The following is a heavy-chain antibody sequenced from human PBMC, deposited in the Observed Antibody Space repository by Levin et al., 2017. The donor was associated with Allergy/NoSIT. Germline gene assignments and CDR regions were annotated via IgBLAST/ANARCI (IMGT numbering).Heavy chain of an antibody. V-gene: IGHV3-11*01. D-gene: IGHD3-10*01. J-gene: IGHJ4*02. CDR3: ARVSQVGSYFDY. CDR2: ISTSGTTI. Sequence: GGSLRLSCAASGFTFSDYYMSWIRQAPGTGLEWVSYISTSGTTIYYADSVKGRFTISRDNAKNSLYLQMNSLRAEDTAVYYCARVSQVGSYFDYWGQGTLVTVSS. CDR1: GFTFSDYY.